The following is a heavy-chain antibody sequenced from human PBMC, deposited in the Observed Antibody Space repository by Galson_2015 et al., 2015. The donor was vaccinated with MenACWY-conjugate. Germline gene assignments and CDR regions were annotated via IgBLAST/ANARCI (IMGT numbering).Heavy chain of an antibody. Sequence: SLRLSCAASGFTFTGYEFNWVRQAPGKGLEWLSYISKSGSPINYADSVKGRFTISRDNIKKSLVLEMNSLRAGDTGVYYCARVGTWIHQYFYYMDVWGKGTTVTVSS. J-gene: IGHJ6*03. V-gene: IGHV3-48*03. CDR3: ARVGTWIHQYFYYMDV. CDR2: ISKSGSPI. D-gene: IGHD5-18*01. CDR1: GFTFTGYE.